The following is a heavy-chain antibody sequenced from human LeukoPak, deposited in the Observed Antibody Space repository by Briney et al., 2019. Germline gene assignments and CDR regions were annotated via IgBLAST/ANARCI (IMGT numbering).Heavy chain of an antibody. CDR3: ANDSSSWYLGWYFDL. V-gene: IGHV3-30*02. CDR2: IRYDGSNK. J-gene: IGHJ2*01. D-gene: IGHD6-13*01. CDR1: GFTFSSYG. Sequence: GGSLRLSCAASGFTFSSYGMHWVRQAPGKGLEWVAFIRYDGSNKYYADSVKGRFTISRDNSKNTLYLQMNSLRAEDTAVYYCANDSSSWYLGWYFDLWGRGTLVTVSS.